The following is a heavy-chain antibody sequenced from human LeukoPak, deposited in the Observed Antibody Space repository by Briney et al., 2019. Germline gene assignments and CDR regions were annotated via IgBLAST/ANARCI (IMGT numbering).Heavy chain of an antibody. V-gene: IGHV4-4*09. CDR2: IYSSGTT. J-gene: IGHJ4*02. Sequence: SETLSLTCTVSGASISSNYWSWLRQPPGRKPEWIGYIYSSGTTKYNPSLQSRVTISIDTSKNQFSLKLTSMTAADTAVYFCARLLPSRPDYYFDYWGQGTLVTVSS. D-gene: IGHD6-6*01. CDR3: ARLLPSRPDYYFDY. CDR1: GASISSNY.